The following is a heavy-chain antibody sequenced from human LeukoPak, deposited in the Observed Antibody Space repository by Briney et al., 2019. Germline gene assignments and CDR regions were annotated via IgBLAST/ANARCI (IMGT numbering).Heavy chain of an antibody. V-gene: IGHV3-30-3*01. CDR1: GITFSSYA. J-gene: IGHJ4*02. CDR3: AREPYGGNYPFDY. D-gene: IGHD4-23*01. CDR2: ISYDGSNK. Sequence: GGSLRLSCAASGITFSSYAMHWVRQAPGKGLEWVAVISYDGSNKYYADSVKGRFTISRDNSKNTLYLQMNSLRAEDTAVYYCAREPYGGNYPFDYWGQGTLVTVSS.